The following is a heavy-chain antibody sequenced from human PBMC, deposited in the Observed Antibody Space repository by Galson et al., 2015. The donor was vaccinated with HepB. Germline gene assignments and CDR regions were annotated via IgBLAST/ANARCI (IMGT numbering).Heavy chain of an antibody. CDR3: ALPKEDTARSTYYGMDV. CDR1: GFTFSSYS. D-gene: IGHD5-18*01. J-gene: IGHJ6*02. V-gene: IGHV3-21*01. Sequence: SLRLSCAASGFTFSSYSMNWVRQAPGKGLEWVSSISSSSSYIYYADSVKGRFTISRDNAKNSLYLQMNSLRAEDTAVYYCALPKEDTARSTYYGMDVWGQGTTVPVSS. CDR2: ISSSSSYI.